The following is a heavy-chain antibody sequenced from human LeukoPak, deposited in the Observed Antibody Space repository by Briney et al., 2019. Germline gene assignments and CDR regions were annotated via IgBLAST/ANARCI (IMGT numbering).Heavy chain of an antibody. CDR2: IKSKTDGGTT. D-gene: IGHD6-19*01. V-gene: IGHV3-15*01. Sequence: GGSLRLSCAASGFTFSNAWMSWVRQAPGKGLEWVGRIKSKTDGGTTDYAAPVKGRFTISRDDSKNTLYLQMNSLKTEDTAVYYCTTVASWQWATYFDYWGQGTLVTVSS. CDR1: GFTFSNAW. J-gene: IGHJ4*02. CDR3: TTVASWQWATYFDY.